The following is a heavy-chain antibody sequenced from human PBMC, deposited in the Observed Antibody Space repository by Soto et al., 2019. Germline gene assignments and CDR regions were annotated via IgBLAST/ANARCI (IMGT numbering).Heavy chain of an antibody. V-gene: IGHV3-53*02. Sequence: EVLLVETGGALIQPGGSLRLSCAASGFDVGYNYMSWVRQAPGKGLEWLSIIHPDGATYYAGSVKGRFTISRDNSKNTVHLQMNDLRGDDTAVYYCGSIAVAEGFDPWGQGTLVTVSS. CDR2: IHPDGAT. D-gene: IGHD6-19*01. J-gene: IGHJ5*02. CDR1: GFDVGYNY. CDR3: GSIAVAEGFDP.